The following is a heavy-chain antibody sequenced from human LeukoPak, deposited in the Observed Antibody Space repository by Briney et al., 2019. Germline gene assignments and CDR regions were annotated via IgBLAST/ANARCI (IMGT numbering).Heavy chain of an antibody. CDR2: INAGNGNT. J-gene: IGHJ4*02. CDR1: GYTFTNYA. V-gene: IGHV1-3*01. CDR3: ARKYNYDSSGYLDN. D-gene: IGHD3-22*01. Sequence: ASVKVSCKASGYTFTNYAMHWVRQAPGQRLEWMGWINAGNGNTKFSQKFRGRVTITRDTSASTAYMELSSLTSEDTAVYYCARKYNYDSSGYLDNWGQGSLVTASS.